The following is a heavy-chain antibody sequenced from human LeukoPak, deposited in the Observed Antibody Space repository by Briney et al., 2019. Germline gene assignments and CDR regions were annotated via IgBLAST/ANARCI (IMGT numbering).Heavy chain of an antibody. CDR1: GGSISSYY. CDR2: IYYSGST. CDR3: ARESKTRGWFGELREFDAFDI. D-gene: IGHD3-10*01. J-gene: IGHJ3*02. Sequence: SETLSLTRTVSGGSISSYYWSWIRQPPGKGLEWIGYIYYSGSTNYNPSLKSRVTISVDTSKNQFSLKLSSVTAADTAVYYCARESKTRGWFGELREFDAFDIWGQGTMVTVSS. V-gene: IGHV4-59*01.